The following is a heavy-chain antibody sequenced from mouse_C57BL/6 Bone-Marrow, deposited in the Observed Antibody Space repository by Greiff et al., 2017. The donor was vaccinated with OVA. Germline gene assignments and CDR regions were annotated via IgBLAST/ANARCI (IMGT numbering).Heavy chain of an antibody. CDR1: GYTFTSYW. CDR3: TRARGEFAY. Sequence: QVQLQQPGAELVRPGSSVKLSCKASGYTFTSYWMDWVKQRPGQGLEWIGTIYTSDSETHYNQKFKVKATLTVAKSSSTAYMQLSSRTSEDSAVYDCTRARGEFAYWGQGTLLTGSA. CDR2: IYTSDSET. J-gene: IGHJ3*01. V-gene: IGHV1-61*01.